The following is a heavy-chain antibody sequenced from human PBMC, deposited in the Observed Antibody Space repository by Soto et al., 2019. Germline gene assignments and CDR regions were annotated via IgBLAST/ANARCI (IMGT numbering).Heavy chain of an antibody. D-gene: IGHD6-19*01. Sequence: QVQLQESGPGLVKPSQTLSLTCTVSGGSISSGGYYWSWIRQHPGKGLEWIGYIYYSASTYYNPSLRSRVTISVDTTKNQFSLKLSSVTAADTSVDYCARGPGSGWYDYWGQGTLVTVSS. CDR1: GGSISSGGYY. CDR2: IYYSAST. J-gene: IGHJ4*02. CDR3: ARGPGSGWYDY. V-gene: IGHV4-31*03.